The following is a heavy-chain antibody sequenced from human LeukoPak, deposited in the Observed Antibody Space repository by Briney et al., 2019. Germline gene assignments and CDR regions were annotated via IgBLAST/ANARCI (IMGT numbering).Heavy chain of an antibody. CDR1: GGSFSGYY. CDR2: INHSGST. Sequence: SETLSLNCAVYGGSFSGYYWSWIRQPPGKGLEWIGEINHSGSTNYNPSLKSRVTISVDTSKNQFSLKLSSVTAADTAVYYCARANPRWFSDPEYYFDYWGQGTLVTVSS. D-gene: IGHD3-10*01. J-gene: IGHJ4*02. CDR3: ARANPRWFSDPEYYFDY. V-gene: IGHV4-34*01.